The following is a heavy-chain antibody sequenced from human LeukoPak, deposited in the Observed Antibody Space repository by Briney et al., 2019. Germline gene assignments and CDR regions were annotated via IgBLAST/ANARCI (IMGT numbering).Heavy chain of an antibody. J-gene: IGHJ4*02. CDR3: ARGRGTMIVVVITV. CDR1: GLTFSSYA. CDR2: ISYDGSNK. Sequence: GGSLRLSCAASGLTFSSYAMHWVRQAPGKGLEWVAVISYDGSNKYYADSVKGRFTISRDNSKNTLYLQMNSLRAEDTAVYYCARGRGTMIVVVITVWGQGTLVTVSS. V-gene: IGHV3-30-3*01. D-gene: IGHD3-22*01.